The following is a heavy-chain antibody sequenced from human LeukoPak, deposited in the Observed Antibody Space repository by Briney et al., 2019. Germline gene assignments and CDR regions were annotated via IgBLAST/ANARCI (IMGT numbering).Heavy chain of an antibody. CDR2: ISGSGGST. V-gene: IGHV3-23*01. J-gene: IGHJ4*02. CDR3: VIFLEKTAYDILTGYYEGEGYFDY. Sequence: GGSLRLSCAASGFTFSSYAISWVRQATGNGLESVSAISGSGGSTYYADSVKGRFTIYRDNSKNTLYLQMNSLRAEDTAVYYCVIFLEKTAYDILTGYYEGEGYFDYWGQGTLVTVSS. D-gene: IGHD3-9*01. CDR1: GFTFSSYA.